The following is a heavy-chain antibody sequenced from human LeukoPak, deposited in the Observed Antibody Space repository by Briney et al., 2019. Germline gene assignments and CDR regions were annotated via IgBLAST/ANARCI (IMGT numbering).Heavy chain of an antibody. D-gene: IGHD3-10*01. CDR3: ARDLGVYGSGSYPYYYYMDV. CDR2: ITPSGGI. Sequence: ASVKVSCKASGYTFSNYDMNWVRQAPGQGLEWMGMITPSGGISYAQKFQGRVTMTRDMSTNTVYMELSSLRSEDTAVYYCARDLGVYGSGSYPYYYYMDVWGKGTTVTISS. CDR1: GYTFSNYD. V-gene: IGHV1-46*01. J-gene: IGHJ6*03.